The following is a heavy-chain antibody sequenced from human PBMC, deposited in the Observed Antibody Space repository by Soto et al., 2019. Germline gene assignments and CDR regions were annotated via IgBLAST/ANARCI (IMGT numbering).Heavy chain of an antibody. Sequence: QVQLQESGPGLVKPSQTLSLTCTVSGGSISSGDYYWSWIRQPPGKGLEWIGYIYYSGSTYYNPSLKSRVTISVDTSKNQFSLKLSSVTAADTAVYYCAREADATVTTGGRFYYGMDVWGQGTTVTVSS. V-gene: IGHV4-30-4*01. J-gene: IGHJ6*02. CDR1: GGSISSGDYY. CDR2: IYYSGST. CDR3: AREADATVTTGGRFYYGMDV. D-gene: IGHD4-17*01.